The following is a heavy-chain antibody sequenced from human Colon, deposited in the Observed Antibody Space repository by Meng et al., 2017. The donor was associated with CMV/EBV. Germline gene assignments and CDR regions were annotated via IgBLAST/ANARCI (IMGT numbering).Heavy chain of an antibody. D-gene: IGHD3-9*01. CDR2: IGSVSSSR. CDR1: GFTFSSYQ. J-gene: IGHJ6*02. V-gene: IGHV3-48*03. Sequence: GESLKISCAASGFTFSSYQMSWVRQAPGKGLEWLSYIGSVSSSRHYADSVRGRFTISRDNAKNSLYLQMNNLTAEDTAVYYCARHLIPPGHYDILTGYLDVWGQGTTVTVSS. CDR3: ARHLIPPGHYDILTGYLDV.